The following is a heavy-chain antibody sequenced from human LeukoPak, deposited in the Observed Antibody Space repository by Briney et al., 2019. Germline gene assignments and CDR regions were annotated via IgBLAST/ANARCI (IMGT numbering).Heavy chain of an antibody. CDR2: ISPTGGST. CDR3: AKHQISSSWYAY. D-gene: IGHD6-13*01. CDR1: GFTFSSYA. V-gene: IGHV3-23*01. Sequence: GGSLRLSCAASGFTFSSYAMSWVRQAPGKGLEWVSAISPTGGSTNYADSVKGRFTISRDNSKNTLYLQMHSLRAEDSAVYYCAKHQISSSWYAYWGQGLLVTVSS. J-gene: IGHJ4*02.